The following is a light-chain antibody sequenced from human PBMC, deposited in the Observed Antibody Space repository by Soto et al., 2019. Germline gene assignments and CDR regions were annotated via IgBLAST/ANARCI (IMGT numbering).Light chain of an antibody. CDR3: LLYFGGAWV. CDR2: STN. V-gene: IGLV7-43*01. Sequence: QTVVTQEPSLTVSPGGTVTLTCASSTGAVSSGYYPNWFQQKPGQAPRALIYSTNNIHSWTPARFSGSLLGGKATLTLSGVRPEDEAEYYCLLYFGGAWVFGGGTKLTVL. J-gene: IGLJ3*02. CDR1: TGAVSSGYY.